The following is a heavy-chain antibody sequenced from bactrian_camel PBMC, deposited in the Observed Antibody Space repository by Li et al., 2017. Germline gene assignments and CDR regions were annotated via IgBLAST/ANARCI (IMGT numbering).Heavy chain of an antibody. D-gene: IGHD2*01. V-gene: IGHV3S1*01. CDR1: GYTYTDVC. CDR3: AGSGGRSCWYPPEIGRFTY. Sequence: QVQLVESGGGSVQTGGSLQVSCTAYGYTYTDVCMGWYRQAPGREREAVAAIYSVRGTTYYSDSVKGRFTLTKDNAKKQVYLQMNSLKPEDTATYYCAGSGGRSCWYPPEIGRFTYWGQGTQVTVS. J-gene: IGHJ4*01. CDR2: IYSVRGTT.